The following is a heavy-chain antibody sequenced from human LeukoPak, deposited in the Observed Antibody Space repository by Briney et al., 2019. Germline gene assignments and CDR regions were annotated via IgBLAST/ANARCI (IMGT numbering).Heavy chain of an antibody. CDR3: ARGADYGDYWYFQH. J-gene: IGHJ1*01. V-gene: IGHV4-59*01. Sequence: SETLSLTCTVSGGSISSYYWSWIRQPPGKGLKWIGYIYYSGSTNYNPSLKSRVTISVDTSKNQFPLKLSSVTAADTAVYYCARGADYGDYWYFQHWGQGTLVTVSS. CDR2: IYYSGST. D-gene: IGHD4-17*01. CDR1: GGSISSYY.